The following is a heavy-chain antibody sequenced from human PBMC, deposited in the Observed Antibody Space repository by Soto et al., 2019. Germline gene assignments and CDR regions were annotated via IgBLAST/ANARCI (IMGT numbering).Heavy chain of an antibody. V-gene: IGHV3-23*01. D-gene: IGHD3-22*01. J-gene: IGHJ4*02. CDR3: AKDRYLDHDSRGYLFDN. Sequence: EVQLLESGGDLIQPGGSLSLSCAASGFTFNIYAMTWVRQAPGKGLEWVSAISRYGDFTYYADSVEGRFTISRDNSKNTLYLQMNRLIAEDTAVYYRAKDRYLDHDSRGYLFDNWGQGTLVTVSS. CDR2: ISRYGDFT. CDR1: GFTFNIYA.